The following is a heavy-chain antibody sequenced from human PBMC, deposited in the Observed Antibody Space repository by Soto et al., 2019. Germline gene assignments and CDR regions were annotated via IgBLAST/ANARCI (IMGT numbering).Heavy chain of an antibody. CDR3: AREAARWLQLNPTECGMDV. D-gene: IGHD5-12*01. V-gene: IGHV4-34*01. Sequence: PSETLSLTCAVYGGSFSGYHWSWIRQPPGKGLEWIGEINHSGSTNYNPSLKSRVTISVDTSKNQFSLKLSSVTAADTAVYYCAREAARWLQLNPTECGMDVWGQGTTVTVS. J-gene: IGHJ6*02. CDR2: INHSGST. CDR1: GGSFSGYH.